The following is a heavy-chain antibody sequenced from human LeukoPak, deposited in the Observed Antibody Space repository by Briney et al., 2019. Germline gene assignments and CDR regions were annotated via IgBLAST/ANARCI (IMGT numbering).Heavy chain of an antibody. V-gene: IGHV4-39*07. Sequence: SETLSLTCTVSGGSISSSSYYWGWIRQPPGKGLEWIGSIYYSGSTNYNPSLKSRVTISVDTSKNQFSLKLSSVTAADTAVYYCARAYYYGSGSYRNTYYYYMDVWGKGTTVTVSS. J-gene: IGHJ6*03. CDR2: IYYSGST. D-gene: IGHD3-10*01. CDR3: ARAYYYGSGSYRNTYYYYMDV. CDR1: GGSISSSSYY.